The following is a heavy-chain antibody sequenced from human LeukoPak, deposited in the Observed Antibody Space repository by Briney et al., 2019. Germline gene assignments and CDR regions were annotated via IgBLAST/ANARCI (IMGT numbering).Heavy chain of an antibody. J-gene: IGHJ6*03. V-gene: IGHV4-31*03. Sequence: PSETLSLTCTVSGGSISSGGYFWSWIRQHPGKGLEWIGYIYYSGSTYYNPSLKSRVTMSVYTSKNQFSLKLSYVTAADTAVYYCAIDPFGIRYSISWYSVGKGYYYRDVWGKETTVTVSS. CDR2: IYYSGST. D-gene: IGHD6-13*01. CDR3: AIDPFGIRYSISWYSVGKGYYYRDV. CDR1: GGSISSGGYF.